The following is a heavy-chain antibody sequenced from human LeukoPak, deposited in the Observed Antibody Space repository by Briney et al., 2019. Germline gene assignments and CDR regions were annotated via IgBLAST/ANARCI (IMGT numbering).Heavy chain of an antibody. CDR3: ARDLRFLEWSPWNYYYYGMDV. J-gene: IGHJ6*02. Sequence: ASVKVSCKASGYTFTNYYMHWVRQAPGQGLEWMGIINPSGGSTNYAQKFQGRVTMTRDTSTSTVYMELSSLRSEDTAVYYCARDLRFLEWSPWNYYYYGMDVWGQGTTVTVSS. V-gene: IGHV1-46*01. D-gene: IGHD3-3*01. CDR2: INPSGGST. CDR1: GYTFTNYY.